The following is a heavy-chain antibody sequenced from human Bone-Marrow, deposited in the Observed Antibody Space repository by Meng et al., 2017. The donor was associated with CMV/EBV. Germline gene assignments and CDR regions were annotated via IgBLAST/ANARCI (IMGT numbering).Heavy chain of an antibody. CDR3: ARDLGYYYFDY. CDR1: GFTVSSNY. D-gene: IGHD5-18*01. CDR2: IYSGGSK. V-gene: IGHV3-53*01. J-gene: IGHJ4*02. Sequence: GGSLRLSCTVSGFTVSSNYMNWVRRAPGKGLEWVSVIYSGGSKYYADSVKGRFTISRDNSKNTVYLQMNSLRAEDTAVYYCARDLGYYYFDYWGQGTLVTVSS.